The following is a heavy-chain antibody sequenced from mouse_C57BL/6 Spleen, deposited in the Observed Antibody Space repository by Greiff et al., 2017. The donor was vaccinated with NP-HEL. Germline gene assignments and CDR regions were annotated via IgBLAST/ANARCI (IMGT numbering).Heavy chain of an antibody. CDR1: GFNIKDDY. V-gene: IGHV14-4*01. CDR2: IDPENGDT. J-gene: IGHJ3*01. CDR3: TTLIYYYGSSYDGFAY. D-gene: IGHD1-1*01. Sequence: VQLQQSGAELVRPGASVKLSCTASGFNIKDDYMHWVKQRPEQGLEWIGWIDPENGDTEYASKFQGKATITADTSSNTAYLQLSSLTSEDTAVYYCTTLIYYYGSSYDGFAYWGQGTLVTVSA.